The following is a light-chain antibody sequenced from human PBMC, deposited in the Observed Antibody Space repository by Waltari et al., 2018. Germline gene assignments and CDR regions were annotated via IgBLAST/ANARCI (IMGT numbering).Light chain of an antibody. Sequence: QLVLTQSPSASASLGASVKLTCTLSSGHSSNVIAWHQQQPEKGPRYLMKVNSDGRHSKGDRIPDRFSSSSSGAEHYLTISSLQSEDEADYYCQTGGHGTWVFGGGTKLTVL. CDR1: SGHSSNV. J-gene: IGLJ3*02. V-gene: IGLV4-69*01. CDR2: VNSDGRH. CDR3: QTGGHGTWV.